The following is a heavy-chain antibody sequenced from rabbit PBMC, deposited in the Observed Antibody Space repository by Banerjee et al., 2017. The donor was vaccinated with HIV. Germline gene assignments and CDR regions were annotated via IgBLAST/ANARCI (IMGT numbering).Heavy chain of an antibody. CDR1: GFSFSSSYY. J-gene: IGHJ4*01. CDR3: ARPKNVFDYTNL. Sequence: QEQLEESGGDLVKPEGSLTLTCTASGFSFSSSYYMCWVRQAPGKGLEWIACIFTASAGTSYANWAKGRFTISKTSSTTVTLQMTSLTAADTATYFCARPKNVFDYTNLWGPGTLVTVS. CDR2: IFTASAGT. D-gene: IGHD8-1*01. V-gene: IGHV1S45*01.